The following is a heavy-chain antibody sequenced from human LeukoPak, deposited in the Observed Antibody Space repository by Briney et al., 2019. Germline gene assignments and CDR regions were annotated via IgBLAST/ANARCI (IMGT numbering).Heavy chain of an antibody. J-gene: IGHJ4*02. CDR2: INPNSGGT. Sequence: ASVKVSCKASGYTFTGYYMHWVRQAPGQGLEWMGWINPNSGGTNYAQKFQGRVTMTRDTSISTAYMELSRLRSDDTAVYYCARDYYDFWSGGTVDYWGQGTLVTVSS. V-gene: IGHV1-2*02. CDR3: ARDYYDFWSGGTVDY. CDR1: GYTFTGYY. D-gene: IGHD3-3*01.